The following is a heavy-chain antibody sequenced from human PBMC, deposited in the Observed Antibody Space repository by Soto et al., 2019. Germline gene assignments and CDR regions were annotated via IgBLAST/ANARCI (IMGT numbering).Heavy chain of an antibody. CDR3: ARDRHPRVTNYSMDV. CDR2: IWYDGSNK. Sequence: QVQLVESGGGVVQPGRSLRLSCAASGFTFSSYGMHWVRQAPGKGLEWVAVIWYDGSNKYYADSVKGRFTISRDNSKNTLYLQMNSLRAEDTAVYYCARDRHPRVTNYSMDVWGQGTTVTVSS. V-gene: IGHV3-33*01. J-gene: IGHJ6*02. CDR1: GFTFSSYG. D-gene: IGHD4-17*01.